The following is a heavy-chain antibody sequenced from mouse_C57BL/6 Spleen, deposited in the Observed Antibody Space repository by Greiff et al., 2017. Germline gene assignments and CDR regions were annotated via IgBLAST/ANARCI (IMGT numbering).Heavy chain of an antibody. CDR1: GYAFSSYW. V-gene: IGHV1-80*01. CDR2: IYPGAGDT. Sequence: VQLQQSGAELVKPGASVKISCKASGYAFSSYWMNWVKQRPGKGLEWIGQIYPGAGDTNYNGKFKGKATLTADKSSSTAYMQLSSLTSEDSAVYFCAREGSDYYGSSFDYWGQGTTLTVSS. D-gene: IGHD1-1*01. CDR3: AREGSDYYGSSFDY. J-gene: IGHJ2*01.